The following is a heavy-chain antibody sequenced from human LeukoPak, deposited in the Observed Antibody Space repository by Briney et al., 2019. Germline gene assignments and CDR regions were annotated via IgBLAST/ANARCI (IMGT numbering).Heavy chain of an antibody. Sequence: PSETLSLTCTVSGGSISSSSYYWGWIRQPPGKGLEWIGSIYYSGSTYYNPSLKSRVTISVDTSKNQFSLKLSSVTAADTVVYYCARQRGFGELYDWFDPWGQGTLVTVSS. V-gene: IGHV4-39*01. CDR2: IYYSGST. J-gene: IGHJ5*02. D-gene: IGHD3-10*01. CDR3: ARQRGFGELYDWFDP. CDR1: GGSISSSSYY.